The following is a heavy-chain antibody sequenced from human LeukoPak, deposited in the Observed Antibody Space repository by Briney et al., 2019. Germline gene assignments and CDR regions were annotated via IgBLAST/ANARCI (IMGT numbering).Heavy chain of an antibody. CDR1: GGSFSGYY. CDR2: INHSGST. Sequence: SETLSLTCAVYGGSFSGYYWSLIRQPPGKGLEWIGEINHSGSTNYNPSLKSRVTISVDTSKNQFSLKLSSVTAADTAVYYCASGSGWYRYFQHWGQGTLVTASS. J-gene: IGHJ1*01. CDR3: ASGSGWYRYFQH. D-gene: IGHD6-19*01. V-gene: IGHV4-34*01.